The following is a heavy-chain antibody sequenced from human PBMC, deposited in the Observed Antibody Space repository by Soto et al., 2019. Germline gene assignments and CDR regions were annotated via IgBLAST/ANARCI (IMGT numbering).Heavy chain of an antibody. CDR3: ARDGDSSSSKWDWFDP. CDR2: TSAYNGNT. V-gene: IGHV1-18*01. Sequence: GASVKVSCKASGYTFTSYGISWVRQAPGQGLEWMGWTSAYNGNTNYAQKLQGRVTMTTDTSTSTAYMELRSLRSDDTAVYYCARDGDSSSSKWDWFDPWGQGTLVTVSS. D-gene: IGHD6-6*01. J-gene: IGHJ5*02. CDR1: GYTFTSYG.